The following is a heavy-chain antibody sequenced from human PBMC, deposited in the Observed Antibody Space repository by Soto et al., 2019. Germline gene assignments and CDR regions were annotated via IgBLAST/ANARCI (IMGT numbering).Heavy chain of an antibody. J-gene: IGHJ4*02. CDR3: ARDRFASSWSYFDY. CDR2: ISDDGSNK. D-gene: IGHD6-13*01. Sequence: QVQLVESGGGVVQPGRSLRLSCAASGFTFSNYALHWVRQAPGKGLEWVAVISDDGSNKYYADSVKGRFTISRDNSKNTLYLQINSLRAEDTAMYYCARDRFASSWSYFDYWGQGTPVTVSS. CDR1: GFTFSNYA. V-gene: IGHV3-30-3*01.